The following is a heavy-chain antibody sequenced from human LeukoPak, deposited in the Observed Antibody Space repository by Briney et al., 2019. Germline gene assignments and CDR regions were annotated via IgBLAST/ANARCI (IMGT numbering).Heavy chain of an antibody. CDR3: ARRGLIAAPDY. J-gene: IGHJ4*02. D-gene: IGHD6-13*01. V-gene: IGHV3-33*08. Sequence: GGSLRLSCAASGFTFRSYAMHWVRQAPGKGLEWVAVIWYDGSNKYYADSVKGRFTISRDNSKNTLYLQMNSLRAEDTAVYYCARRGLIAAPDYWGQGTLVTVSS. CDR2: IWYDGSNK. CDR1: GFTFRSYA.